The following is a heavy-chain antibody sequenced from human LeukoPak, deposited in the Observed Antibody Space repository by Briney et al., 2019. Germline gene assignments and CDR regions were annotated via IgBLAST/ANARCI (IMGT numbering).Heavy chain of an antibody. V-gene: IGHV4-61*01. J-gene: IGHJ6*02. Sequence: SETLSLTCTVSGXSVSSGSYYWSWIRQPPGKGLEWIGYIYYSGSTNYNPSLKSRVTISVDTSKNQFSLKLSSVTAADTAAYYCARAACSGGSCYSAYYYYGMDVWGQGTTVTVSS. CDR2: IYYSGST. D-gene: IGHD2-15*01. CDR3: ARAACSGGSCYSAYYYYGMDV. CDR1: GXSVSSGSYY.